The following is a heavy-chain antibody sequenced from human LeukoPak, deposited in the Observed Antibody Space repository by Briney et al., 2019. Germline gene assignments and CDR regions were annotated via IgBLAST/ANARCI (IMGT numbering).Heavy chain of an antibody. D-gene: IGHD3-22*01. CDR2: ISYDGSNK. Sequence: PGRSLRLSCAASGFTFSSYAMHWARQAPGKGLEWVAVISYDGSNKYYADSVKGRFTISRDNSKNTLYLQMNSLRAEDTAVYYCARDLYDSSGYYYGSDYWGQGTLVTVSS. CDR3: ARDLYDSSGYYYGSDY. J-gene: IGHJ4*02. V-gene: IGHV3-30-3*01. CDR1: GFTFSSYA.